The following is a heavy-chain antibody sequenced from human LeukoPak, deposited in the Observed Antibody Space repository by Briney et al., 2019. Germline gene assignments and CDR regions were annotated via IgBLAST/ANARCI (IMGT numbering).Heavy chain of an antibody. CDR1: GFTFSRYE. J-gene: IGHJ4*01. CDR2: ISSSGSTM. V-gene: IGHV3-48*03. CDR3: ARVLAGATYFDY. D-gene: IGHD1-26*01. Sequence: GGSLRLSCAASGFTFSRYEMNWVRQAPGKGLEWLSYISSSGSTMYYADSVKGRITISGDNAKNSLYLQMNSLRAEDTAVYYCARVLAGATYFDYWGQGTLVTVSS.